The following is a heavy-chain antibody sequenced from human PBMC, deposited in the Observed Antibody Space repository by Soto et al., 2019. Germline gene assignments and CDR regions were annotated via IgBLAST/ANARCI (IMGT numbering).Heavy chain of an antibody. D-gene: IGHD4-17*01. V-gene: IGHV3-30-3*01. CDR1: GFTFSSYA. J-gene: IGHJ4*02. CDR3: ARDLRAGDYCGNPVDY. CDR2: ISYDGSNK. Sequence: QVQLVESGGGVVQPGRSLRLSCAASGFTFSSYAMHWVRQAPGKGLEWVAVISYDGSNKYYADSVKGRFTISRDNSKNTLYLQMNSLRAEDTAVYYCARDLRAGDYCGNPVDYWGQGTLVTVSS.